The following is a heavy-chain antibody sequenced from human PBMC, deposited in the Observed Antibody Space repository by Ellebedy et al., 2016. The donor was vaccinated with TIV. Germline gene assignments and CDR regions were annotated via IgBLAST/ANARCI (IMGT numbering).Heavy chain of an antibody. CDR2: MNPNSGNT. D-gene: IGHD3-22*01. CDR1: GYTFTSYD. J-gene: IGHJ4*02. V-gene: IGHV1-8*01. Sequence: ASVKVSCXASGYTFTSYDINWVRQATGQGLEWMGWMNPNSGNTGYAQKFQGRVTMTRNTSISTAYMELSSLRSEDTAVYYCAGVGEVYYDSSDYWGQGTLVTVSS. CDR3: AGVGEVYYDSSDY.